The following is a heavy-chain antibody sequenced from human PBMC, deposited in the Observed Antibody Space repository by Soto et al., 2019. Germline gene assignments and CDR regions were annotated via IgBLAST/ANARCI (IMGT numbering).Heavy chain of an antibody. Sequence: QLQLQESGAGLVKPSQTLSLTCTVSGGSISSGGHSWSWIRQPPGKGLEWIGFIFHTGGTYYTPSPQSRPSVSLDLSRNQFSLKLYSVTAADTAIYYCARGTFSYGPKPHYFDFWGQGSLVTVSS. CDR1: GGSISSGGHS. CDR3: ARGTFSYGPKPHYFDF. J-gene: IGHJ4*02. D-gene: IGHD5-18*01. V-gene: IGHV4-30-2*01. CDR2: IFHTGGT.